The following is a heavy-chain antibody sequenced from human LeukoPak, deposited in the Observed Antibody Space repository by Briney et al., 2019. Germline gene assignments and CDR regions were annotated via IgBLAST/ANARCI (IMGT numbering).Heavy chain of an antibody. V-gene: IGHV1-69*06. J-gene: IGHJ4*02. CDR2: IIPIFGTA. D-gene: IGHD2-15*01. CDR1: GGTFSSYA. CDR3: ARVKNYCSGGSCYFDY. Sequence: ASVKVSCKASGGTFSSYAISWVRQAPGQGLEWMGGIIPIFGTANYAQKFQGRVTITADKSTSTAYMELSSLRPEDTAVYYCARVKNYCSGGSCYFDYWGQGTLVTVSS.